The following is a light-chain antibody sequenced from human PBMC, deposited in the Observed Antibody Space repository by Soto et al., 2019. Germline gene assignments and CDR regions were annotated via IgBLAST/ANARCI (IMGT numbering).Light chain of an antibody. V-gene: IGKV3-15*01. CDR1: QSVSSN. J-gene: IGKJ1*01. CDR3: QHYNNLPRT. Sequence: IVMTQSAATLTVFPGERATLSCRASQSVSSNLAWYQQKPGQAPRPLIYGASTRATGIPARFSGSGSGTEFTLTISSLQSEDFAVYYCQHYNNLPRTVGQGTKVEIK. CDR2: GAS.